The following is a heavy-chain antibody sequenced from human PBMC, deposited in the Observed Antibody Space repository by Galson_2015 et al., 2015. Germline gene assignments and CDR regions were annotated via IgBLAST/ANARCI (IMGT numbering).Heavy chain of an antibody. J-gene: IGHJ6*03. CDR3: AGVVPGGYYYYYYMDV. CDR1: GGSISSGSNW. CDR2: IYHSGST. Sequence: SETLSLTCTVSGGSISSGSNWWSWVRQPPGKGLEWIGEIYHSGSTNYNPSLKSRVTISVDKSKNQFSLKLSSVTAADTAVYYCAGVVPGGYYYYYYMDVWGKGTTVTVSS. V-gene: IGHV4-4*02. D-gene: IGHD3-10*01.